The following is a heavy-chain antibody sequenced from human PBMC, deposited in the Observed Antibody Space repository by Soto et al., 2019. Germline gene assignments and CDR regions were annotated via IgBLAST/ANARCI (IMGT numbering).Heavy chain of an antibody. D-gene: IGHD3-22*01. CDR3: ARDDLIGWGAFDI. CDR1: GGSISGYY. Sequence: SETLSLTCTVSGGSISGYYWSWIRQPPGKGLEWIGYIYYSGSTYYNPSLKSRVTISVDTSKNQFSLKLSSVTAADTAVYYCARDDLIGWGAFDIWGQGTMVTVSS. J-gene: IGHJ3*02. V-gene: IGHV4-59*12. CDR2: IYYSGST.